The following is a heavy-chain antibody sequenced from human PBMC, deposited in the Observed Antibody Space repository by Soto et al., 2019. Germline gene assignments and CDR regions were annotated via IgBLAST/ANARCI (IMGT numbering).Heavy chain of an antibody. CDR3: AKAVDHEYARPDDSSYELDV. V-gene: IGHV3-30*18. Sequence: QVQLVESGGGVVQPGRSLRLSCAASGFTFSGYGMHWVRQAPGKGLEWVAVISYDGSNKYYADSVKGRFTISRDNSKDTVYPQMNRLRAGDTDVDDCAKAVDHEYARPDDSSYELDVRGKGATVTVSP. D-gene: IGHD5-12*01. CDR1: GFTFSGYG. CDR2: ISYDGSNK. J-gene: IGHJ6*04.